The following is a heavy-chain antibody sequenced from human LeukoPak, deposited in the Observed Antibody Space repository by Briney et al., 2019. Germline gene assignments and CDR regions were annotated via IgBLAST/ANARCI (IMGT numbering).Heavy chain of an antibody. V-gene: IGHV4-39*07. CDR3: ARGSGGDIVLMVYAPWQAIFDY. CDR1: GGSISSSSYY. J-gene: IGHJ4*02. D-gene: IGHD2-8*01. Sequence: PSETLSLTCTVSGGSISSSSYYWGWIRQPPGKGLEWIGSIYYSGSTYYNPSLKSRVTISVDTSKNQFSLKLSSVTAADTAVYYCARGSGGDIVLMVYAPWQAIFDYWGQGTLVTVSS. CDR2: IYYSGST.